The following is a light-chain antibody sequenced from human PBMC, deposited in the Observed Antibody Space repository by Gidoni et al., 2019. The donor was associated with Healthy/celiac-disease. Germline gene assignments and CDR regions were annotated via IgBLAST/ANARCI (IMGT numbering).Light chain of an antibody. J-gene: IGKJ1*01. CDR1: QSVSSSY. V-gene: IGKV3-20*01. CDR2: GAS. CDR3: QQYGSSPRT. Sequence: ILLTQSPGTLSLSPGERATLSCRASQSVSSSYLAWYQQKPGQAPRLLIYGASSRATGIPDRFSGSGSGTDFTITISRMEPEDFAVYYCQQYGSSPRTFGQGTKVEIK.